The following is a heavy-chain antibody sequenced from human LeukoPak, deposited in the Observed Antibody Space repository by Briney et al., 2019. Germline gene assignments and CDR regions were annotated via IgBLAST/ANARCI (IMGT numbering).Heavy chain of an antibody. CDR1: GFTFSSCS. CDR3: AREGSPWATVTTVGYYGMDV. J-gene: IGHJ6*02. CDR2: ISSSSSTI. V-gene: IGHV3-48*02. Sequence: PGGSLRLSCAVSGFTFSSCSMNWVRQAPGKGLEWVSYISSSSSTIYYADSVKGRFTISRDNAKNSLYLQMNSLRDEDSAVYYCAREGSPWATVTTVGYYGMDVWGQGTTVTVSS. D-gene: IGHD4-17*01.